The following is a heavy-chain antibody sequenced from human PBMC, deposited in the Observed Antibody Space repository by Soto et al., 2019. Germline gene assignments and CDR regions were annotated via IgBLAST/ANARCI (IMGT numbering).Heavy chain of an antibody. D-gene: IGHD6-19*01. V-gene: IGHV2-70*11. J-gene: IGHJ4*02. CDR3: ARIRWGRSGWPFDS. CDR2: IDWDDDK. Sequence: SGPTLVNPTQTLTLTCTFSGFSLSTSGMCVNWIRQPPGKALEWLARIDWDDDKYYNTSLKTRLTISKDTSKNQVVLTMTNMDPVDTATYYCARIRWGRSGWPFDSWGQGTMVTVSS. CDR1: GFSLSTSGMC.